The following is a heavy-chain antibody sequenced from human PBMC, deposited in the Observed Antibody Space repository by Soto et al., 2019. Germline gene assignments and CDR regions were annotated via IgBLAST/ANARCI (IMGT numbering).Heavy chain of an antibody. D-gene: IGHD2-8*01. J-gene: IGHJ5*02. CDR2: IKQDGSEK. Sequence: EVQLVESGGGLVQPGGSLRLSCAASGFTFSSYWMSWVRQAPGKGLEWVANIKQDGSEKYYVDSVKGRFTISRDNAKNSLYLQMNSLRAEDTAVYYCAREKVPGIVLMVYAYWFDPWGQGTLVTVSS. V-gene: IGHV3-7*01. CDR1: GFTFSSYW. CDR3: AREKVPGIVLMVYAYWFDP.